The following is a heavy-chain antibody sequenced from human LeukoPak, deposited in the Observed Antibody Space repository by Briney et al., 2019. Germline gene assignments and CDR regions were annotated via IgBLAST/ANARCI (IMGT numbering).Heavy chain of an antibody. CDR3: ASICRQITALSPHDAFDI. Sequence: PPETLSLTCTVSGGSVSSGSYYWSWIRQPPGKGLEWIGEINHSGSTNYNPSLKSRVTISVDTSKNQFSLKLSSVTAADTAVYYCASICRQITALSPHDAFDIWGQGTMVTVSS. CDR2: INHSGST. CDR1: GGSVSSGSYY. D-gene: IGHD5-18*01. V-gene: IGHV4-39*07. J-gene: IGHJ3*02.